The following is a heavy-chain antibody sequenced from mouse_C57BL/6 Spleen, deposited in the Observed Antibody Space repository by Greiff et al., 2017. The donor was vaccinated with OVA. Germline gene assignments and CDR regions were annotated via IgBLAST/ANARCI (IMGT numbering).Heavy chain of an antibody. CDR3: ARGGGDYRYAMDY. V-gene: IGHV5-4*03. CDR1: GFTFSSYA. CDR2: ISDGGSYT. D-gene: IGHD2-4*01. J-gene: IGHJ4*01. Sequence: EVKLMESGGGLVKPGGSLKLSCAASGFTFSSYAMSWVRQTPEKRLEWVATISDGGSYTYYPDNVKGRFTISRDNAKNNLYLQMSHLKSEDTAMYYCARGGGDYRYAMDYWGQGTSVTVSS.